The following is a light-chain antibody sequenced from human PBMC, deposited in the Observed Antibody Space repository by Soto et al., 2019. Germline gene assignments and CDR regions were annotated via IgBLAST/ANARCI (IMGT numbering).Light chain of an antibody. Sequence: QSALTQPASVSGSPGQSITISCTVTGSDVRTYNLVSWYQQHPGKVPKLIIYEASKRPSGVSNRFSGSQPGNTASLTLSGLQAEDEADSYCCSYAGGKNYVFGSGTKVTVL. CDR2: EAS. CDR1: GSDVRTYNL. V-gene: IGLV2-23*01. J-gene: IGLJ1*01. CDR3: CSYAGGKNYV.